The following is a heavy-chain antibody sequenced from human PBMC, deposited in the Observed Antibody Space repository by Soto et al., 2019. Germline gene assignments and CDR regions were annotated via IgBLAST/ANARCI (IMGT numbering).Heavy chain of an antibody. CDR3: AKGDVDKSVAVAFDY. CDR2: ISYDGSNK. V-gene: IGHV3-30*18. J-gene: IGHJ4*02. CDR1: GFTFSSYG. Sequence: QVQLVESGGGVVQPGRSLRLSCAASGFTFSSYGMHWVRQAPGKGLEWVAVISYDGSNKYYADTVKGRFTISRDNYKNTLYVQMNGLRAGVTAVYYCAKGDVDKSVAVAFDYWGQGTLVAVSS. D-gene: IGHD5-12*01.